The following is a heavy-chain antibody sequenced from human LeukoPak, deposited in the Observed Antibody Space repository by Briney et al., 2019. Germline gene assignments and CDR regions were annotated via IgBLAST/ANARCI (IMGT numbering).Heavy chain of an antibody. CDR3: ARDSSEQWLVREGYWFDP. CDR1: GFTFSNYA. CDR2: ISGSGGST. Sequence: GGSLRLSCVASGFTFSNYAMSWVRQTPGKGLEWVSSISGSGGSTHYADSVKGRFTISRDNSKNTLYLQMNSLRAEDTAVYYCARDSSEQWLVREGYWFDPWGQGTLVTVSS. V-gene: IGHV3-23*01. D-gene: IGHD6-19*01. J-gene: IGHJ5*02.